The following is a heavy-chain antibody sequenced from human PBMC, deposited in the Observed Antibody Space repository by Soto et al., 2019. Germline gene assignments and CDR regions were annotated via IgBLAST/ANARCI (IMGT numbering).Heavy chain of an antibody. CDR2: IVVGSGNT. D-gene: IGHD6-13*01. J-gene: IGHJ6*02. CDR1: GFTFTSSA. Sequence: GASVKVSCKASGFTFTSSAVQWVRQARGQRLEWIGWIVVGSGNTNYAQKFQERVTITRDMSTSTAYMELSSLRSEDTAVYYCAATTPYSSRWPPLPYGMDVWGQGTTVTVSS. V-gene: IGHV1-58*01. CDR3: AATTPYSSRWPPLPYGMDV.